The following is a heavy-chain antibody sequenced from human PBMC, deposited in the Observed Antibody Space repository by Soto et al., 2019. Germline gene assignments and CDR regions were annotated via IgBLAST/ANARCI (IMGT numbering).Heavy chain of an antibody. Sequence: WASVKVSCKASGFTFTSSAVQWVRQARGQRLEWIGWIVVGSGNTNYAQKFQERVTITRDMSTSTAYMELSSLRSEDTAVYYCAADRGYSSGWYRDYYYYGMDVWGQGTTVTVSS. CDR2: IVVGSGNT. CDR3: AADRGYSSGWYRDYYYYGMDV. D-gene: IGHD6-19*01. J-gene: IGHJ6*02. CDR1: GFTFTSSA. V-gene: IGHV1-58*01.